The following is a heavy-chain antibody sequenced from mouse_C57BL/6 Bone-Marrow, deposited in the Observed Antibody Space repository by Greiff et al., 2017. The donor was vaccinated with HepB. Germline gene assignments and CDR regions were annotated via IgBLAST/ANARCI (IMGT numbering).Heavy chain of an antibody. CDR3: TGDYYAISPHYFDY. J-gene: IGHJ2*01. CDR1: GYTFTSYW. Sequence: EVQLQQSGTVLARPGASVKMSCKTSGYTFTSYWMHWVKQRPGQGLEWIGAIYPGNSDTSYNQKFKGKAKLSAVTSASTAYMELSSLTNEDSAVYYCTGDYYAISPHYFDYWGQGTTLTVSS. V-gene: IGHV1-5*01. D-gene: IGHD1-1*01. CDR2: IYPGNSDT.